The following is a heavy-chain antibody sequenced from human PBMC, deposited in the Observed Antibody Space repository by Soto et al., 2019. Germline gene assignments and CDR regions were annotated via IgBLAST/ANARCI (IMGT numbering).Heavy chain of an antibody. Sequence: QLQLQESGPGLVKPSETLSLTCTVSGGSVTSGTYYWSWIRQPPGKGLAWIGYIFYTGSTNYNPSLKSRAPIAVDTSKNQFALKLSSVTAADTAVYYCARGVGNFMVVTSRFDYWGQGTLVTVSS. CDR2: IFYTGST. J-gene: IGHJ4*02. CDR3: ARGVGNFMVVTSRFDY. D-gene: IGHD2-21*02. CDR1: GGSVTSGTYY. V-gene: IGHV4-61*01.